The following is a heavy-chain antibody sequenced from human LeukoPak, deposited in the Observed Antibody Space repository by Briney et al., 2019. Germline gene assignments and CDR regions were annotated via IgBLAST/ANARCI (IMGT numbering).Heavy chain of an antibody. Sequence: ASVKVSCKASGYTSTGYYMHWVRQAPGQGLEWMGWINPNSGGTNYAQKFQGRVTMTRDTSISTAYMELSRLRSDDTAVYYCARDRYSSSWYIRWGQGTLVTVSS. CDR2: INPNSGGT. CDR1: GYTSTGYY. D-gene: IGHD6-13*01. V-gene: IGHV1-2*02. CDR3: ARDRYSSSWYIR. J-gene: IGHJ4*02.